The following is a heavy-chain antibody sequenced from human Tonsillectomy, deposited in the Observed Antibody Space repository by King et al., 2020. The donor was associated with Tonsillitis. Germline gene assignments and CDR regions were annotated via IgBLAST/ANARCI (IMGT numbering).Heavy chain of an antibody. V-gene: IGHV4-39*01. J-gene: IGHJ4*02. CDR3: ARGTAAGLNFDY. CDR1: GGSISSSSYY. CDR2: IYYSGST. D-gene: IGHD6-13*01. Sequence: QLQESGPGLVKPSETLSLTCTVSGGSISSSSYYWGWIRQPPGTGLEWIGSIYYSGSTYYNPSLKSRVTISVDTSKNQFSLKLSSVTAADTAVYYCARGTAAGLNFDYWGQGTLVTVSS.